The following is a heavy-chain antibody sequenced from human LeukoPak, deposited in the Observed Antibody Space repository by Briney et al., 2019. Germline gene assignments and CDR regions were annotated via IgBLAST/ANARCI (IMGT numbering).Heavy chain of an antibody. Sequence: ASVKVSCKASVYTFASYGISWVRQAPGQGLEWMGWISGYNANRNYAQKLQGRVTMTTDTSTSTAYMELRSLRSDDTAVYYCARDFPRYYYFWTDYYSGPYYCNMDVWGKGTTVTVSS. V-gene: IGHV1-18*01. CDR2: ISGYNANR. J-gene: IGHJ6*03. CDR1: VYTFASYG. D-gene: IGHD3-3*01. CDR3: ARDFPRYYYFWTDYYSGPYYCNMDV.